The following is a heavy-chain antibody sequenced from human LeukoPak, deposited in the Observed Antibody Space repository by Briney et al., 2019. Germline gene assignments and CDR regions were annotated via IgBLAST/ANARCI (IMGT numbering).Heavy chain of an antibody. D-gene: IGHD1-14*01. J-gene: IGHJ4*02. V-gene: IGHV3-74*01. CDR1: GFTFSSYW. CDR3: ARSNQADDY. Sequence: GGSLRLSRAASGFTFSSYWMHWVRQVPGKGLVWVARINPGGSSITYADSVKGRFTISRDNAKNTLYLQMDSLRAEDTGVYYCARSNQADDYWGQGILVTVSS. CDR2: INPGGSSI.